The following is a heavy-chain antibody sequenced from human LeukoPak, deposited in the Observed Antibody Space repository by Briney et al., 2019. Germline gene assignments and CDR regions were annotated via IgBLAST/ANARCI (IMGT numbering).Heavy chain of an antibody. CDR2: INHSGST. J-gene: IGHJ6*03. CDR1: GGSFSGYY. CDR3: ARGLYDFWSGPPPYYYYMDV. D-gene: IGHD3-3*01. Sequence: SETLSLTCAVYGGSFSGYYWSWIRQPPGKGLEWIGEINHSGSTNYNPSLKSRVTISVDTSKNQFSLKLSSVTAADTAVCYCARGLYDFWSGPPPYYYYMDVWGKGTTVTVSS. V-gene: IGHV4-34*01.